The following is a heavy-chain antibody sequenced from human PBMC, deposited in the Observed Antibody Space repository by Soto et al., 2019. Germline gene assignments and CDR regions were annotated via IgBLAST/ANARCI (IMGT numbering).Heavy chain of an antibody. V-gene: IGHV1-18*04. Sequence: ASVKDSCKASGYTFTNYGLNWVRQAPGQGLEWMGWISAYNGYTNYAQKLQGRVTMTTDTSTSTAYMELRNLRSDDTAVYYCARLYGGYGMEVWGQGTTVTVS. CDR2: ISAYNGYT. CDR3: ARLYGGYGMEV. CDR1: GYTFTNYG. D-gene: IGHD3-3*01. J-gene: IGHJ6*02.